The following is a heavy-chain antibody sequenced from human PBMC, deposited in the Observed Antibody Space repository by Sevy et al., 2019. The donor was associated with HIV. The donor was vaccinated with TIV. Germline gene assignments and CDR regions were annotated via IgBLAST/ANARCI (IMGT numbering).Heavy chain of an antibody. CDR3: ARAMGV. Sequence: GGSLRLSCVGAGISISSHWMNWVRQSPGKGLEWVAKKNQDGGGIYYVGSVKGRLTISRDNARNSGYLQMHSLSVEDSGVYYCARAMGVWGQGTTVTVSS. V-gene: IGHV3-7*01. CDR1: GISISSHW. CDR2: KNQDGGGI. J-gene: IGHJ6*02.